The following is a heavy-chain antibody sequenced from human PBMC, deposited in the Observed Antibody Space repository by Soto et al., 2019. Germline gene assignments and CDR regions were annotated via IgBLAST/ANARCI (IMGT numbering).Heavy chain of an antibody. V-gene: IGHV3-7*01. CDR2: IKGDGSEI. J-gene: IGHJ4*02. CDR3: ARDIGFDYVN. D-gene: IGHD5-12*01. Sequence: GGSLRLSCAVSGFNVMSYWMSWVRQAPGKGLEWVASIKGDGSEIYYLHSLRGRFSISRDSAGNALHLTMNYLSAEDTGLYFCARDIGFDYVNWGQGTLVTVSS. CDR1: GFNVMSYW.